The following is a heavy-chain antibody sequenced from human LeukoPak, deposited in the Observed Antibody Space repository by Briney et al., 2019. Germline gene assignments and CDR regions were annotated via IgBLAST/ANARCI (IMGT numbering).Heavy chain of an antibody. J-gene: IGHJ3*02. CDR3: ARDRLAGSDAFDI. CDR1: GGSISSGNYY. CDR2: IYNSGST. D-gene: IGHD3-10*01. Sequence: SETLSLTCTVSGGSISSGNYYWSWIRQHPGKGLVWIGHIYNSGSTYYNPSLKSRVSLSVDTSKNQFFLNLSSVTAADTAVYYCARDRLAGSDAFDIWGQGTMVTVSS. V-gene: IGHV4-31*03.